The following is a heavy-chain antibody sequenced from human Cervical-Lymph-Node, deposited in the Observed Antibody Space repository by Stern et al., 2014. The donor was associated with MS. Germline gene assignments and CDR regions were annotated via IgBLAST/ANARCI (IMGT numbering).Heavy chain of an antibody. J-gene: IGHJ4*02. Sequence: VQLVESGGGLVKPGGSLRLSCAASGFTFSDYYMTWIRQAPGKGLEWISHISSRGNTIYYADSVKGRFTISRDNAKNSLYLQMNSLRAEDTAVYYCARRAMATPGAFGYWGQGTLVTVSS. CDR2: ISSRGNTI. D-gene: IGHD4-23*01. CDR3: ARRAMATPGAFGY. CDR1: GFTFSDYY. V-gene: IGHV3-11*01.